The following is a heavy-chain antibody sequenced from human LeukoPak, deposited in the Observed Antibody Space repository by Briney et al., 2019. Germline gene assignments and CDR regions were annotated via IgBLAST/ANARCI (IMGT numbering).Heavy chain of an antibody. CDR2: ISAYNGNT. CDR3: AREAYYYDSSGSSDY. J-gene: IGHJ4*02. Sequence: GASVKVSCKASGYTFTSYGISWVRQAPGQGLEWMGWISAYNGNTNYAQKLQGRVTMTTDTSTSTAYMELRSLRSDDTAVYYCAREAYYYDSSGSSDYWGQGTLVTVSS. D-gene: IGHD3-22*01. CDR1: GYTFTSYG. V-gene: IGHV1-18*01.